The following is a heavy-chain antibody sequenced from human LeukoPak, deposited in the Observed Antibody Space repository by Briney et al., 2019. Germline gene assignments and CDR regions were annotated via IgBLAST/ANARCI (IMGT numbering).Heavy chain of an antibody. CDR3: ARDLGKGSSSWYHGY. J-gene: IGHJ4*02. CDR2: INPNSGGT. V-gene: IGHV1-2*06. CDR1: GYTFTGYY. D-gene: IGHD6-13*01. Sequence: ASVKFSCKASGYTFTGYYMHWVRQAPGQGLEWMGRINPNSGGTNYAQKFQGRVTMNRDTSISTAYMELSRLRSVDTAVYYCARDLGKGSSSWYHGYWGQGTLVTVSS.